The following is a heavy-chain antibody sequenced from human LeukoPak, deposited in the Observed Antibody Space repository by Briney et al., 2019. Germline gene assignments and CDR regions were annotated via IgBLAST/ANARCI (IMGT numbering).Heavy chain of an antibody. CDR3: ARGDLTIFGVVISSAFDY. Sequence: GGSLRLSCAASGFTFSSYWISWVRQAPGKGLEWVANIKQDGSEKYYVDSVKGRFTISRDNAKNSLYLQMNSLRAEDTAVYYCARGDLTIFGVVISSAFDYWRQRTLVTVSS. CDR2: IKQDGSEK. D-gene: IGHD3-3*01. J-gene: IGHJ4*02. CDR1: GFTFSSYW. V-gene: IGHV3-7*01.